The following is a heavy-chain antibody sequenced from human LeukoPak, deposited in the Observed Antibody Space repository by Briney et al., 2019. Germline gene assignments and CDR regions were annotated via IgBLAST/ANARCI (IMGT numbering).Heavy chain of an antibody. J-gene: IGHJ6*02. Sequence: ASVKVSCKASGYSFTDHSMHWVRQAPGQGLEWMGWINPKNGDTNYAQNFQGRVTMTRDTSISTVYMEVSWLRSDDTAVYYCARFDWNQIYYYYGMDVWGQGTTVTVSS. CDR2: INPKNGDT. V-gene: IGHV1-2*02. CDR1: GYSFTDHS. CDR3: ARFDWNQIYYYYGMDV. D-gene: IGHD3-9*01.